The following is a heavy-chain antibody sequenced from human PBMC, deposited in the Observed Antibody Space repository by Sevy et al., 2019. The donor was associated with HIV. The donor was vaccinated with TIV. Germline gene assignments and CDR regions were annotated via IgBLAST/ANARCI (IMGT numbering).Heavy chain of an antibody. D-gene: IGHD3-10*01. J-gene: IGHJ1*01. CDR2: IYTSGST. V-gene: IGHV4-4*07. CDR3: ASSGSYYNAEYFQH. Sequence: SETLSLTCTVSGGSISSYYWSWIRQPAGKGLEWIGRIYTSGSTNYNPSLKSRFTMSVDTSKNQFSLELSSVTAADTAVYYCASSGSYYNAEYFQHWGQGTLVTVSS. CDR1: GGSISSYY.